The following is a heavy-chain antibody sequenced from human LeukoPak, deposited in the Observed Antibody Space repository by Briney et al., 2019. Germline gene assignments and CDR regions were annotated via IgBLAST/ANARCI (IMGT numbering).Heavy chain of an antibody. V-gene: IGHV1-69*05. CDR3: ARALGVWTNDY. CDR2: IIPIAGTA. J-gene: IGHJ4*02. D-gene: IGHD3-16*01. CDR1: GGTFSSYA. Sequence: ASVKVSCKASGGTFSSYAISWVRQAPGQGLEWMGGIIPIAGTANYAQRFQGRVTITTDESTSTAYMELSSLRSEDTAVYYCARALGVWTNDYWGQGTLVTVSS.